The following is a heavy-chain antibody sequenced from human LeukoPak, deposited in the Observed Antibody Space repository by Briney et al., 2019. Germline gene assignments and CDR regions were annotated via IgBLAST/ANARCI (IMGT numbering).Heavy chain of an antibody. J-gene: IGHJ4*02. Sequence: GGSLRLSCAASGFTFSSYGIHWVRQAPGKGLEWAAYIRYDGSKKYYADSVKGRFTISRDNSKNTLYLQMNSLRAEDTAVYYCARDRYGDFGHWGQGTLVTVSS. D-gene: IGHD4-17*01. V-gene: IGHV3-30*02. CDR2: IRYDGSKK. CDR1: GFTFSSYG. CDR3: ARDRYGDFGH.